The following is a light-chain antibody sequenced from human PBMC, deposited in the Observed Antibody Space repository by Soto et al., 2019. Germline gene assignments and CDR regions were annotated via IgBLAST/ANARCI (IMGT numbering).Light chain of an antibody. J-gene: IGKJ5*01. V-gene: IGKV1-39*01. CDR1: QSIALS. CDR3: QQSIRSPIT. Sequence: DIQMTQSPASRSASLGDRVTMTCRASQSIALSLNWYQQKPGSAPKLLIYVAFSLESGVPSRFSGNGSGTEFTLTIRGLQPEDFATYYCQQSIRSPITFGQGTRLEI. CDR2: VAF.